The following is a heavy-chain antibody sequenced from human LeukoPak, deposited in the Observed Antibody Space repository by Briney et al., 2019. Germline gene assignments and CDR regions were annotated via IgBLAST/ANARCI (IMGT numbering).Heavy chain of an antibody. CDR3: ARAVGYDASTETAMDGLDY. CDR2: IWYDGSKT. J-gene: IGHJ4*02. D-gene: IGHD5-18*01. Sequence: PGGSLRLSRAASGFIFRRNGMHWVRQVPGKGLEWVALIWYDGSKTYYADSVKGRFTISRDNSRNTLFLQMNSLRAEDTAVYYCARAVGYDASTETAMDGLDYWGQGTLVTVSS. V-gene: IGHV3-33*01. CDR1: GFIFRRNG.